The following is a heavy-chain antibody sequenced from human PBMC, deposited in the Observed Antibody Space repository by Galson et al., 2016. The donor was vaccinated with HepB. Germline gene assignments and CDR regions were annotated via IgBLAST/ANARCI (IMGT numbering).Heavy chain of an antibody. Sequence: SLRLSCAASGFTFSNYAMTWVRQAPGKGLEWVSSISGSGDITHYADTVKGRFTISRDNSKNTLYLQMNSLRAEDTAVYYCAKEKDYGDYPYYYYYAMDVWGQGTTVTVSS. V-gene: IGHV3-23*01. CDR3: AKEKDYGDYPYYYYYAMDV. J-gene: IGHJ6*02. CDR2: ISGSGDIT. D-gene: IGHD4-17*01. CDR1: GFTFSNYA.